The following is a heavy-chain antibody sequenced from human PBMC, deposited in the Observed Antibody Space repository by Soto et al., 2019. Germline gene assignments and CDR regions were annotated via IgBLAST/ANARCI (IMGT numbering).Heavy chain of an antibody. CDR2: IYYSGST. V-gene: IGHV4-31*03. J-gene: IGHJ5*01. CDR3: AIMIGIVAARTYWFHS. Sequence: SETLSLTCTVSGGSISSGGYYWSWIRQHPGKGLEWIGYIYYSGSTYYTPSLKSRVTISVDTSKNQFSLKLSSVTAADTAVYYCAIMIGIVAARTYWFHSWGQGTLVTVSS. CDR1: GGSISSGGYY. D-gene: IGHD6-13*01.